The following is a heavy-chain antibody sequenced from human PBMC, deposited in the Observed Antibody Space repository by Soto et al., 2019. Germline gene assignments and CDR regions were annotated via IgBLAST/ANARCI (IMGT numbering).Heavy chain of an antibody. CDR3: AIXXNXVTPPPQDV. J-gene: IGHJ6*02. CDR1: GYIFVNYG. V-gene: IGHV1-18*01. Sequence: QVQLVQSGDEVRKPGSSVKVSCKASGYIFVNYGIAWVRQAPGQGLEWMGWISPYSGNTHYASKVQGRLTMTTDTXTXTXXXXXXXXXXXXXXXXXCAIXXNXVTPPPQDVWGQGTTVTVSS. D-gene: IGHD3-16*01. CDR2: ISPYSGNT.